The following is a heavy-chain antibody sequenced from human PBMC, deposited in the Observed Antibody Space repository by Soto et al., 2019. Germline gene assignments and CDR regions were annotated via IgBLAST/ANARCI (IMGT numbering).Heavy chain of an antibody. CDR2: ISHSGIT. CDR1: GGSITSANW. CDR3: ARVLRGWFDP. Sequence: SETLSLTCAVSGGSITSANWWTWVRQPPGGGLEWIGEISHSGITNYKASLRSRVTMSVDKTKNDVSLKLTSVTAADTAVYYCARVLRGWFDPWGQGTPVTVSS. J-gene: IGHJ5*02. V-gene: IGHV4-4*02.